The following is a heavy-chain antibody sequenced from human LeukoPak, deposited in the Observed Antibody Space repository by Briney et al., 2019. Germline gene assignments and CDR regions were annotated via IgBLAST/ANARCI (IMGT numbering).Heavy chain of an antibody. J-gene: IGHJ4*02. CDR1: GFTFSSYG. V-gene: IGHV3-30*18. CDR2: ISYDGSNK. CDR3: AKDQGPGWMGTDY. Sequence: GSLRLSCEASGFTFSSYGMHWVRQAPGKGLEWVAVISYDGSNKYYVDSVKGRFTISRDKSKNTLYLQMNSLRAEDTAVYYCAKDQGPGWMGTDYWGQGTLVTVSS. D-gene: IGHD3-9*01.